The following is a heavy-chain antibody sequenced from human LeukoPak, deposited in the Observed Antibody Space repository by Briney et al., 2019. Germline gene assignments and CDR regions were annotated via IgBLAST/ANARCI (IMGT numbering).Heavy chain of an antibody. Sequence: LETLSLTCTVSGGSISSSSYYWGWIRQPPGKGLEWIGSIYYSGSTYYNPSLKSRVTISVDTSKNQFSLNLSSVTAADTAVYYCARLYYDSSGYYQICYFDYWGQGTLVTVSS. CDR1: GGSISSSSYY. D-gene: IGHD3-22*01. CDR3: ARLYYDSSGYYQICYFDY. J-gene: IGHJ4*02. V-gene: IGHV4-39*01. CDR2: IYYSGST.